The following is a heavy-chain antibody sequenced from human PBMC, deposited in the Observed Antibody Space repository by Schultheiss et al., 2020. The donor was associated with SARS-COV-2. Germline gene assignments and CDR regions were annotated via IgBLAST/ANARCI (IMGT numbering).Heavy chain of an antibody. J-gene: IGHJ4*02. D-gene: IGHD4-17*01. CDR1: AFTFSSYE. CDR3: TTDQEWGVTTSF. CDR2: IGGSSSNI. V-gene: IGHV3-48*03. Sequence: GGSLRLSCAASAFTFSSYEMNWVRQAPGKGLEWVSYIGGSSSNIYYADSVKGRFTISRDNSKNTLYLQMNSLRAEDTAVYYCTTDQEWGVTTSFWGQGTLVTVSS.